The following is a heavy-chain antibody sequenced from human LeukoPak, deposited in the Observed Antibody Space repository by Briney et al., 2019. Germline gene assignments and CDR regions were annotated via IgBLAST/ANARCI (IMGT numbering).Heavy chain of an antibody. CDR1: GGSISSSNW. Sequence: PSETLSLTCAVSGGSISSSNWWSWVRQPPGKGLEWIGEIYHSGSTNYNPSLKSRVTISVDTSKNQFSLKLSSVTAADTAVYYCARGAYSSGWYLDQIDYWGQGTLVTVSS. D-gene: IGHD6-19*01. J-gene: IGHJ4*02. CDR2: IYHSGST. CDR3: ARGAYSSGWYLDQIDY. V-gene: IGHV4-4*02.